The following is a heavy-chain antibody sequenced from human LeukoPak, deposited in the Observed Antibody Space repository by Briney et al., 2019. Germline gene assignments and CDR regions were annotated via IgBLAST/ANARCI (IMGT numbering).Heavy chain of an antibody. Sequence: PGGSLRLSCGASRFTFSSHAMSWVRQTPERGLEWVSAITGGGDSAYYPDSVKGRFTISRDNSKNTLYLQMNNLGAEDTALYYCVSGDTGSGYYYWGQGTLVTVSS. J-gene: IGHJ4*02. CDR2: ITGGGDSA. CDR1: RFTFSSHA. CDR3: VSGDTGSGYYY. D-gene: IGHD3-22*01. V-gene: IGHV3-23*01.